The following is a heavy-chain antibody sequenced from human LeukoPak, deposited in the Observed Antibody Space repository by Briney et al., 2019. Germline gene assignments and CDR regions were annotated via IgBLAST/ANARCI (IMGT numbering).Heavy chain of an antibody. CDR2: ISGSGGTT. J-gene: IGHJ3*02. D-gene: IGHD6-13*01. Sequence: GGSLRLSCAASGFTFSSYAMSWVRQAPGQGLDRLSVISGSGGTTYYADSVKGRFTISRDNSKNTLYLQMNSLRAEDTAVYYCARDIRGIAAVRDAFDIWGQGTMVTVSS. CDR1: GFTFSSYA. V-gene: IGHV3-23*01. CDR3: ARDIRGIAAVRDAFDI.